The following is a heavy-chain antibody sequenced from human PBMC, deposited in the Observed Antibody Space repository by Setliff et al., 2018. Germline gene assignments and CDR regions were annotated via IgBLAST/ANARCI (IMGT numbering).Heavy chain of an antibody. J-gene: IGHJ4*02. CDR2: IANRGNTV. V-gene: IGHV3-48*03. CDR1: GFTFDTYV. CDR3: AKFVGYTYGYDY. D-gene: IGHD5-18*01. Sequence: GGSLRLSCMASGFTFDTYVMIWVRQAPGKGLEWVSYIANRGNTVYYADSVEGRFTVSRDNANNSLFLQMNSLRAEDTALYYCAKFVGYTYGYDYWGRGTLVTISS.